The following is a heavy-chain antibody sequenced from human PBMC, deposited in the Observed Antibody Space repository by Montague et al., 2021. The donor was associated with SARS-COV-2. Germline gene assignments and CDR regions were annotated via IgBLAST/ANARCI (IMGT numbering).Heavy chain of an antibody. V-gene: IGHV3-48*03. CDR1: GFTFSYYD. J-gene: IGHJ3*02. CDR2: ISTSAYTT. D-gene: IGHD3-16*02. Sequence: SLRLSCAASGFTFSYYDMNWVRQAPGKGPEWISYISTSAYTTSYAGSVKGRFTISRDNGKNSLYLQMNSLRVEDTAVYYCTRDYRSVVGDGLDIWGQETKVTVSS. CDR3: TRDYRSVVGDGLDI.